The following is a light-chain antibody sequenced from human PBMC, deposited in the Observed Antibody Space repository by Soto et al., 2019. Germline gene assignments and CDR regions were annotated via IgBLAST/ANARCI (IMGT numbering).Light chain of an antibody. J-gene: IGLJ1*01. V-gene: IGLV2-14*01. CDR2: DVS. Sequence: QSALPQVGSECGSLWASNPISCTGTKKEIGGYNYVSWYQQHPGKAPKLMIYDVSSRPSGISNRFSGSKSGFTASLTISGLQAADDAHYYCSSYRAYRTLEVFGTGTKVTVL. CDR1: KKEIGGYNY. CDR3: SSYRAYRTLEV.